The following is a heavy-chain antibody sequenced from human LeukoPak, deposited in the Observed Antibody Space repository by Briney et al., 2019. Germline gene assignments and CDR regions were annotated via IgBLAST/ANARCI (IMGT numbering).Heavy chain of an antibody. CDR2: INHSGST. J-gene: IGHJ6*03. CDR3: ASSTSFRPPRKYYSYMDV. D-gene: IGHD2-2*01. V-gene: IGHV4-34*01. Sequence: SETLSLTCAVYGGSFSGYYWSWIRQPPGPGLEWIGEINHSGSTNYHPSLKSRVTISVDTSKNQVSLKLSSVTAADTAVYYCASSTSFRPPRKYYSYMDVWGKGTTVTVSS. CDR1: GGSFSGYY.